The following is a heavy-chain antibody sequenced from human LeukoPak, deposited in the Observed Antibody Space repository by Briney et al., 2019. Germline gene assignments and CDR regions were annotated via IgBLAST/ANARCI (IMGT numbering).Heavy chain of an antibody. CDR1: GFTFSSYA. J-gene: IGHJ4*02. CDR3: AKDLIPRGYDDFYYFDY. CDR2: ISGSGGST. V-gene: IGHV3-23*01. D-gene: IGHD5-12*01. Sequence: GGSLRLSCAASGFTFSSYAMSWVRQAPGKGVEWVSAISGSGGSTYYADSVKGRFTISRDNCKNTMYLQMNSLRGEDTAVYYCAKDLIPRGYDDFYYFDYWGQGTLVTVSS.